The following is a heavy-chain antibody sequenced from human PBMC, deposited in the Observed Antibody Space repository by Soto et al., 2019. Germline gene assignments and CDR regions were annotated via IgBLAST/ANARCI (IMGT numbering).Heavy chain of an antibody. Sequence: ASVKVSCKASGYTFTRYDIDWVRQATGRGLEWMGWMNPNSGNTGYAQKFQGRVTMTRNTSISTAYMELSSLRSEDTAVYYCARGREGYCISTSCYPVYYYYGMDVWGQGTTVTVS. D-gene: IGHD2-2*01. CDR3: ARGREGYCISTSCYPVYYYYGMDV. J-gene: IGHJ6*02. CDR1: GYTFTRYD. V-gene: IGHV1-8*01. CDR2: MNPNSGNT.